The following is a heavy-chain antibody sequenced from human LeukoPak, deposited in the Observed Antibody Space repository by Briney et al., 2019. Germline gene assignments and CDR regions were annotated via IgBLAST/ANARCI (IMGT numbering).Heavy chain of an antibody. D-gene: IGHD1-7*01. J-gene: IGHJ6*02. Sequence: PSETLSLTCTVSGGSLSGYYWSWIRQPPGKGLEWIGYIYYSGSTNYNPSLKSRVTISVDTSKNQFSLKLSSVTAADTAVYYCARDNWNYGSSMDVWGQGTTVIVSS. V-gene: IGHV4-59*01. CDR3: ARDNWNYGSSMDV. CDR2: IYYSGST. CDR1: GGSLSGYY.